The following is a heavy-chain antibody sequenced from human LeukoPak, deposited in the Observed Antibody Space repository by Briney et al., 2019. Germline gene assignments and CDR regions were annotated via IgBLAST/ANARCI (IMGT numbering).Heavy chain of an antibody. V-gene: IGHV1-69*06. CDR1: GGTFSSYA. Sequence: GASVKVSCKASGGTFSSYAISWVRQAPGQELEWMGGIIPIFGTANYAQKFQGRVTITADKSTSTAYMELSSLRSEDTAVYYCAREGALGYSFYYFDYWGQGTLVTVSS. CDR3: AREGALGYSFYYFDY. CDR2: IIPIFGTA. D-gene: IGHD5-18*01. J-gene: IGHJ4*02.